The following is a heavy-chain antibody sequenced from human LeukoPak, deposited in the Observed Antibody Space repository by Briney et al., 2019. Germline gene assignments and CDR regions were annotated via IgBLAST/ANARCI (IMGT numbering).Heavy chain of an antibody. CDR2: IYYSGST. J-gene: IGHJ3*02. CDR1: GGSFSGYY. CDR3: ARPIRYYYGSGSLGTKNPDDAFDI. D-gene: IGHD3-10*01. Sequence: PSETLSLTCAVYGGSFSGYYWSWIRQPPGKGLEWIGSIYYSGSTYYNPSLKGRVTMSIDTSKNQFSLKLSSVTAADTAVYYCARPIRYYYGSGSLGTKNPDDAFDIWGQGTMVTVSS. V-gene: IGHV4-34*01.